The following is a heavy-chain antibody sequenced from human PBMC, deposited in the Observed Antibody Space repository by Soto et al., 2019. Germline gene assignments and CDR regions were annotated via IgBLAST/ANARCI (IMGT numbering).Heavy chain of an antibody. D-gene: IGHD6-19*01. CDR3: ATEAAGIAVDAPAWRWFY. V-gene: IGHV1-46*01. J-gene: IGHJ4*02. Sequence: ASVKVSCKASGYTFTSYYMHWVRQAPGQGLEWMGIINPSGGSTSYAQKFQGRVTMTRDTSTSTVYMELSSLRSEDTAVYYCATEAAGIAVDAPAWRWFYWGQGTMVTSPQ. CDR2: INPSGGST. CDR1: GYTFTSYY.